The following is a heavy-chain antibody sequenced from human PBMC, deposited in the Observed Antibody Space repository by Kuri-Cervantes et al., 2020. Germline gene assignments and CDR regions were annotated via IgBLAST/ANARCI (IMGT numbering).Heavy chain of an antibody. J-gene: IGHJ6*02. CDR1: GGTFSSYT. V-gene: IGHV1-46*01. CDR2: INPSGGST. D-gene: IGHD2-15*01. CDR3: ARDGVVVVVAATLLGEYYYGMDV. Sequence: ASVKVSCKASGGTFSSYTISWVRQAPGQGLEWMGIINPSGGSTSYAQKFQGRVTTTRDTSTSTVYMELSSLRSEDTAVYYCARDGVVVVVAATLLGEYYYGMDVWGQGTTVTVSS.